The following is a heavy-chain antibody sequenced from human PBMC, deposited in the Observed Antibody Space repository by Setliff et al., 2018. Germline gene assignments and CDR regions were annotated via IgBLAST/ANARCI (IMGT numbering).Heavy chain of an antibody. CDR1: KYIFMKYH. J-gene: IGHJ4*02. D-gene: IGHD3-16*01. Sequence: ASVKVSCKASKYIFMKYHINWVRLAPGQGLEWMGWISPYSGESNYAQKFQDRLTVTADTSTKTTYMELRSLTSDDTAVYFCTRSRGPRVVLAADFDYWGQGTLVTVSS. V-gene: IGHV1-18*01. CDR3: TRSRGPRVVLAADFDY. CDR2: ISPYSGES.